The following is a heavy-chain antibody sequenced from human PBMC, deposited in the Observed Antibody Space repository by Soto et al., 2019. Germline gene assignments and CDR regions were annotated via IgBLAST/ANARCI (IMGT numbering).Heavy chain of an antibody. V-gene: IGHV4-59*01. D-gene: IGHD5-18*01. CDR3: ARDDYGYGYGYRHPNWFDP. J-gene: IGHJ5*02. CDR2: IYYSGST. Sequence: PSGSLSLTCAVSGGAISSDYWSWNRQPPGKGLEWIGYIYYSGSTNYNPSLKSRVTISVDTSKNQFSLKLSSVTAADTAVYYCARDDYGYGYGYRHPNWFDPWGQGTLVTVSS. CDR1: GGAISSDY.